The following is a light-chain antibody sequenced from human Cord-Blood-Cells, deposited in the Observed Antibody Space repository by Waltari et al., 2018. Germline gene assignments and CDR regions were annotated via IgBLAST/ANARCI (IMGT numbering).Light chain of an antibody. CDR2: GAS. Sequence: EIVLTQSPGTLTLSPGERATLSSRASPSVSSSNLAWYQQKPGQAPRLLIYGASSRATGIPDRFSGSGSGTDFTLTISRLEPEDFAVYYCQQYGSSPAFGQGTKVEIK. CDR3: QQYGSSPA. J-gene: IGKJ1*01. V-gene: IGKV3-20*01. CDR1: PSVSSSN.